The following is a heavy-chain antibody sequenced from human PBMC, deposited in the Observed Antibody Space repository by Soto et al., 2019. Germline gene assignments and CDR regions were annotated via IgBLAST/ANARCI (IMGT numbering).Heavy chain of an antibody. CDR3: TTGSVEGV. Sequence: ESGGGLVKPGGSLRLSCAGSGFSFRNAWMNWGRQAPGKGLEWVGRIKRKIDGEATDYAAPVKGRFTVSRDDSKSALYLHMNSLKGDDTAVYYCTTGSVEGVWGQGTTVTVSS. J-gene: IGHJ6*02. CDR1: GFSFRNAW. CDR2: IKRKIDGEAT. D-gene: IGHD2-15*01. V-gene: IGHV3-15*07.